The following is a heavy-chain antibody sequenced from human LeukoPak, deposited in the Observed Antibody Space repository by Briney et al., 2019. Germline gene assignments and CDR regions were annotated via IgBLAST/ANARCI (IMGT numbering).Heavy chain of an antibody. CDR3: ARDLDYGGNSLWYFDL. CDR2: VYYRGNT. D-gene: IGHD4-23*01. CDR1: GGSITSYY. Sequence: SETLSLTCTVSGGSITSYYWSWIRQPPGKGLEWIGYVYYRGNTRYNPSLKSRLTISVDASKNQFSLRLNSVTAADTAVYYCARDLDYGGNSLWYFDLWGRGTLVSVSS. V-gene: IGHV4-59*01. J-gene: IGHJ2*01.